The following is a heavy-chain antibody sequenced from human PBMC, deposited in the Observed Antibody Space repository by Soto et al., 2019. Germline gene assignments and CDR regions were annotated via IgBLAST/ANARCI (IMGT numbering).Heavy chain of an antibody. CDR2: IYYSATT. D-gene: IGHD3-10*01. CDR3: ARGFRGVYFDF. CDR1: GGSISSGDYY. J-gene: IGHJ4*02. Sequence: PSETLSLTCTVSGGSISSGDYYWSWIRQPPGKGLEWIGYIYYSATTYYNPSLKSRLTISIDTSKNQFSLKLSSVTAADTAMYFCARGFRGVYFDFWGQGTLVTVSS. V-gene: IGHV4-30-4*01.